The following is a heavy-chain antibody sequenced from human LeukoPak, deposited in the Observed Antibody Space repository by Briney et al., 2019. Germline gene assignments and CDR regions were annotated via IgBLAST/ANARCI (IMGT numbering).Heavy chain of an antibody. CDR1: GFTFSSYA. V-gene: IGHV3-30-3*01. Sequence: RAGGSLRLSCAASGFTFSSYAMHWVRQAPGKGLEWVAVISYDGSNKYYADSVKGRFTISRGNAKNSLYLQMNSLRAEDTAVYYCARGAYYYEDWGQGTLVTVSS. CDR3: ARGAYYYED. CDR2: ISYDGSNK. D-gene: IGHD3-22*01. J-gene: IGHJ4*02.